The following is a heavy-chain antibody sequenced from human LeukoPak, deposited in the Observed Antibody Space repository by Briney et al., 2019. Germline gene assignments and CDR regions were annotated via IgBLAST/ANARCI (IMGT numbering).Heavy chain of an antibody. D-gene: IGHD2-21*02. Sequence: GGSLRLSCAASGFSFSDNWMSWVRQAPGRGLEWVGNINQDGSQNASVDSVKGRFTISRDNAKNSLYLQMNSLGAEDTALYYCAREVTASSFDILGQGTMVTVSS. CDR2: INQDGSQN. CDR3: AREVTASSFDI. V-gene: IGHV3-7*01. J-gene: IGHJ3*02. CDR1: GFSFSDNW.